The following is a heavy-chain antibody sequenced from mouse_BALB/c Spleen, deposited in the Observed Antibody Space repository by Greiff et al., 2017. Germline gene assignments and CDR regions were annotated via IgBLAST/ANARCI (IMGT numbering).Heavy chain of an antibody. J-gene: IGHJ4*01. CDR2: ISTYYGDA. V-gene: IGHV1S137*01. D-gene: IGHD2-10*02. CDR1: GYTFTDYA. CDR3: ARTYGNYAMDY. Sequence: QVQLQQSGAELVRPGVSVKISCKGSGYTFTDYAMHWVKQSHAKCLEWIGVISTYYGDASYNQKFKGKATMTVDKSSSTAYMELARLTSEDSAIYYCARTYGNYAMDYWGQGTSVTVSS.